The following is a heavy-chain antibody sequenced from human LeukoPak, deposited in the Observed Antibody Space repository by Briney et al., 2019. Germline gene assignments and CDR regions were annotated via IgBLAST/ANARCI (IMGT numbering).Heavy chain of an antibody. Sequence: PGGSLRLSCAASGFTFSSYAMSWVRQAPGKGLEWVSGISGSGGSTYHADSVKGRFTISRDNSKNTLYLQMNSLRAEDTAVYYCAKDPYYDLWSGYYYMDVWGKGTTVTVSS. CDR1: GFTFSSYA. CDR2: ISGSGGST. V-gene: IGHV3-23*01. CDR3: AKDPYYDLWSGYYYMDV. D-gene: IGHD3-3*01. J-gene: IGHJ6*03.